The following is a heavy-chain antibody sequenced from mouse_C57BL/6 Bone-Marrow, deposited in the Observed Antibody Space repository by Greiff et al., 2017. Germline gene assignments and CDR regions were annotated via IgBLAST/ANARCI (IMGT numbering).Heavy chain of an antibody. CDR1: GFSLNTYA. CDR2: IRSKSNNYAT. J-gene: IGHJ2*01. V-gene: IGHV10-1*01. Sequence: EVKLVESGGGLVQPKGSLKLSCAASGFSLNTYAMNWVRQAPGKGLEWVARIRSKSNNYATYYADSVKDRFTISRDDSESMLYLQMNNLKTEDTAMYYCVRHSGGNYYFDYWGQGTTLTVSS. CDR3: VRHSGGNYYFDY. D-gene: IGHD2-1*01.